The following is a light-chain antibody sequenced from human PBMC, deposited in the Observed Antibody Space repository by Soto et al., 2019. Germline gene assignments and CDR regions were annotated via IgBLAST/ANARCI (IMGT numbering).Light chain of an antibody. J-gene: IGLJ2*01. CDR1: SSNIGNNY. V-gene: IGLV1-51*02. CDR3: GTWDSSLL. CDR2: ENN. Sequence: QAVVTQPPSVSAAPGQKVTISCSGSSSNIGNNYVSWYQQLPGTAPKLLIYENNKRPSGIPDRFSGSKSGTSATLGITGLQTGDEADYYCGTWDSSLLFGGGTQLTVL.